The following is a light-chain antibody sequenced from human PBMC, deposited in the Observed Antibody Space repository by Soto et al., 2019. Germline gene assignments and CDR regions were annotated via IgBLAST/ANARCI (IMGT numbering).Light chain of an antibody. Sequence: QSALAQPASVSGSPGQSIAISCTGTSSDVGGYNYVSWYQQHPGKAPKLLISEVSIRPSGVSDRFSGSKSGNTASLAITGLQAEDEGDYYCQSYDSTLDARYVFGTGTKVTVL. J-gene: IGLJ1*01. CDR3: QSYDSTLDARYV. CDR1: SSDVGGYNY. CDR2: EVS. V-gene: IGLV2-14*01.